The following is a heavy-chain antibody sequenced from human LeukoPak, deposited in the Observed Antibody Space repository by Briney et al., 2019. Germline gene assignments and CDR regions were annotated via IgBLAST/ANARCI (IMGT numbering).Heavy chain of an antibody. CDR3: ARDDRGMATYYGMDV. V-gene: IGHV1-69*13. CDR2: IIPIFGTA. J-gene: IGHJ6*02. D-gene: IGHD5-24*01. Sequence: GASVKVSCKASGGTFSIYAISWVRQAPGQGLEWMGGIIPIFGTANYAQKFQGRVTITADESTSTAYMELSSLRSEDTAVYYCARDDRGMATYYGMDVWGQGTTVTVSS. CDR1: GGTFSIYA.